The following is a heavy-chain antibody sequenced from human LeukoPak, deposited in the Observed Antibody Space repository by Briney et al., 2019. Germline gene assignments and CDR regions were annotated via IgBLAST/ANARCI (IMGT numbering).Heavy chain of an antibody. CDR1: GGSISSYY. V-gene: IGHV4-59*12. Sequence: SETLSLTCTVSGGSISSYYWSWIRQPPGKGLEWIGNIYYSGATYYNPSLISRVAISIDTSKNQFSLRVTSMTAADTAVYYCARGRSYDSSGYYWRSYYYYYMDVWGKGTTVTVSS. D-gene: IGHD3-22*01. J-gene: IGHJ6*03. CDR3: ARGRSYDSSGYYWRSYYYYYMDV. CDR2: IYYSGAT.